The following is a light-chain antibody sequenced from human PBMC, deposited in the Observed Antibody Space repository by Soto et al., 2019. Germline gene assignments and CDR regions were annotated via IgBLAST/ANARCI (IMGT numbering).Light chain of an antibody. Sequence: DIQMTRSPSSLSAFVGDRVTITCRASEDIANFLAWYQQKPGKVPKLLIYAASTLQSGVPSRFSGSGSGTDFTLTISSLQPEDFATYYCQQSYSTPLTFGGGTKVDI. CDR2: AAS. CDR3: QQSYSTPLT. CDR1: EDIANF. J-gene: IGKJ4*01. V-gene: IGKV1-27*01.